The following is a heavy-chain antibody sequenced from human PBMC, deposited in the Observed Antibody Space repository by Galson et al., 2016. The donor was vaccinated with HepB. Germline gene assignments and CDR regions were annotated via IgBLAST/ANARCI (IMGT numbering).Heavy chain of an antibody. D-gene: IGHD3-9*01. Sequence: SLRLSCAASGFTFTMYTMNWVRQAPGKGLEWVSVITSTGGSTYYADSVKGRFSISRDNSKNTLYLQMNSLRAEDTAIYHCVNPVPSDSNILNGYLFHWGQGTLVTVSS. CDR3: VNPVPSDSNILNGYLFH. J-gene: IGHJ4*02. CDR1: GFTFTMYT. V-gene: IGHV3-23*01. CDR2: ITSTGGST.